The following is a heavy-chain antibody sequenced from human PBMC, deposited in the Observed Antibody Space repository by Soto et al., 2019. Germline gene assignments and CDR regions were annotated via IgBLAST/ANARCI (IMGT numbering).Heavy chain of an antibody. D-gene: IGHD3-22*01. J-gene: IGHJ4*02. CDR1: GGSFSGYY. CDR2: INHSGST. V-gene: IGHV4-34*01. CDR3: ARGRAWYYDSSGYYPIFDY. Sequence: SSETLSLTCAVYGGSFSGYYWSWIRQPPGKGLAWIGEINHSGSTNYNPSLKSRVTISVDTSKNQFSLKLSSVTAADTAVYYCARGRAWYYDSSGYYPIFDYWGQGTLVTVSS.